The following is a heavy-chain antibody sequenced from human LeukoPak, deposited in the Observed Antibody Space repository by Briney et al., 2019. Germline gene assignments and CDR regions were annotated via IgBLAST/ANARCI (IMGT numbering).Heavy chain of an antibody. CDR3: ARESMVRGGTYDY. D-gene: IGHD3-10*01. Sequence: PGGSLRLSCAASGITFSIYTMNWVRQAPGKGLEWISSLSSSSSYIYYAGSLKGRFTISRDNAKNSLHLQMNSLRAEDTAVYYCARESMVRGGTYDYWGQGTLVTVSS. CDR1: GITFSIYT. CDR2: LSSSSSYI. J-gene: IGHJ4*02. V-gene: IGHV3-21*01.